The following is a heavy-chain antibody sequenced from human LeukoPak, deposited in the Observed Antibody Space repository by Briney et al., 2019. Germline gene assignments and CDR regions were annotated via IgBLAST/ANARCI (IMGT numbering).Heavy chain of an antibody. J-gene: IGHJ4*02. CDR3: AKDQMWESPHYLDS. CDR2: ISASGGST. CDR1: GFTFSSSA. D-gene: IGHD1-26*01. Sequence: GGSLRLSCAASGFTFSSSAMSWVRQVPGKGLEWGSGISASGGSTSYADSVRGRFTISRDNSKNTLYVQMNSLRDEDTAVYYCAKDQMWESPHYLDSWGQGTLVTVSS. V-gene: IGHV3-23*01.